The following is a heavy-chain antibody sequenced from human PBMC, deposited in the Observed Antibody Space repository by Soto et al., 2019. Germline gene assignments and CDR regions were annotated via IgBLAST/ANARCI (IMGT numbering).Heavy chain of an antibody. J-gene: IGHJ6*02. V-gene: IGHV1-18*01. CDR1: GYPFNKIA. CDR3: ASEGGLATVKHHSGLDV. CDR2: MSGRSGDP. Sequence: QVQLVQSGGEVKKPGASVRVSCQASGYPFNKIAIHWVRQAPGHGLEWLGRMSGRSGDPNCAPTVRDRITMATDTSTNSAYMELRSLTSDDTAVYYWASEGGLATVKHHSGLDVWGQGTKVTV. D-gene: IGHD2-15*01.